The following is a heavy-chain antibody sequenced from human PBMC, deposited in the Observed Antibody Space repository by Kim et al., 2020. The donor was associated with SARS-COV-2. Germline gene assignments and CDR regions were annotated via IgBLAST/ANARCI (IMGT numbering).Heavy chain of an antibody. CDR1: GFTFSSYA. D-gene: IGHD3-10*01. V-gene: IGHV3-30-3*01. CDR3: ASCRALVREPYYFDY. J-gene: IGHJ4*02. Sequence: GGSLRLSCAASGFTFSSYAMHWVRQAPGKGLEWVAVISYDGSNKYYADSVKGRFTISRDNSKNTLYLQMNSLRAEDTAVYYCASCRALVREPYYFDYWGQGTLVTVSS. CDR2: ISYDGSNK.